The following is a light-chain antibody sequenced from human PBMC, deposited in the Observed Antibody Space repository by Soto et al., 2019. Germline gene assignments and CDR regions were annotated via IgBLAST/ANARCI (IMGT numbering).Light chain of an antibody. CDR2: WAS. CDR3: QQYYTNSWS. J-gene: IGKJ1*01. V-gene: IGKV4-1*01. CDR1: QSVLHSPNNKNY. Sequence: DIVMTQSPDSLAVSLGERATINCKSSQSVLHSPNNKNYLAWYQHKPGQSPKMLIYWASFRESGVPDRFSGSGSGTDFTLTISCLQSEDVAVYYCQQYYTNSWSFGQGTKVEIK.